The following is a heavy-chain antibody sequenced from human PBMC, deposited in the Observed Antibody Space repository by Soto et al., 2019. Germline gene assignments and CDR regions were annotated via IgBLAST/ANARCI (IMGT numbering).Heavy chain of an antibody. CDR2: IYYSGST. J-gene: IGHJ4*02. CDR1: GGSISSGDYY. CDR3: ARAVADYDSSGYLLDY. D-gene: IGHD3-22*01. Sequence: SETLSLTCTVSGGSISSGDYYWSWIRQPPGKGLEWIGYIYYSGSTYYNPSLKGRVTISVDTSKNQFSLKLSSVTAADTAVYYCARAVADYDSSGYLLDYWGQGTLVTVSS. V-gene: IGHV4-30-4*01.